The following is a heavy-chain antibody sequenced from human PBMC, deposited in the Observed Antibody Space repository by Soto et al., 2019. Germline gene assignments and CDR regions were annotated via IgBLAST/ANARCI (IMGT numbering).Heavy chain of an antibody. V-gene: IGHV4-31*03. Sequence: QLQLQESGPGLVKPSQTLSLTCTFSGGSISSGGYYWSLIRQHPGKGLEWIGYIYYIGSTYYHPSLKSRVTISVDTSKNQFSLKLSSVTAADTAVDYCARSVTPWGQGTLVTVSS. J-gene: IGHJ5*02. D-gene: IGHD3-10*01. CDR2: IYYIGST. CDR1: GGSISSGGYY. CDR3: ARSVTP.